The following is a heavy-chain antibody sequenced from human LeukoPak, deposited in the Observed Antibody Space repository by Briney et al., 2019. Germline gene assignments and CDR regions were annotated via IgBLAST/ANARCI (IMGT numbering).Heavy chain of an antibody. D-gene: IGHD2-15*01. CDR1: GYSFTNYW. CDR2: IYPGDSDT. CDR3: VRHSALGGSAGWIDY. V-gene: IGHV5-51*01. J-gene: IGHJ4*02. Sequence: PGESLKISCKASGYSFTNYWIGWVRQMPGRGLEWMAIIYPGDSDTRYGPSFQGQVIISADKSINTAYLQWSRLKASDTAMYYCVRHSALGGSAGWIDYWGQGTLVTVSS.